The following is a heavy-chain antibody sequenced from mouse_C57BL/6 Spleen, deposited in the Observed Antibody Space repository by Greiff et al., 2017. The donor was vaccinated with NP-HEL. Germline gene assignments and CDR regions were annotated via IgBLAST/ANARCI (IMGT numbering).Heavy chain of an antibody. CDR1: GYTFTSYW. CDR3: ARGGGYDDAMDY. D-gene: IGHD2-2*01. J-gene: IGHJ4*01. V-gene: IGHV1-55*01. Sequence: QVQLQQSGAELVKPGASVKMSCKASGYTFTSYWITWVKQRPGQGLEWIGDIYPGSGSTNYNEKFKSKATLTVDTSSSTAYMQLSSLTSEDSAVYYCARGGGYDDAMDYWGQGTSVTVSS. CDR2: IYPGSGST.